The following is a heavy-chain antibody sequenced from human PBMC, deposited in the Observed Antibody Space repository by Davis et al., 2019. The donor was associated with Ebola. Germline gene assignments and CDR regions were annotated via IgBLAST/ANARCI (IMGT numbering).Heavy chain of an antibody. J-gene: IGHJ6*03. Sequence: SVKVSCKASGGTFSGNAVSWVRQAPGQGLEWMGGIVPVFKTTNYAQKFQGRVTISADEFPTTAYMELSGLRSEDTAVYYCAKTARAAGRQIEETRVYKFYYMDVWGKGTTVIVS. CDR1: GGTFSGNA. D-gene: IGHD6-13*01. V-gene: IGHV1-69*13. CDR2: IVPVFKTT. CDR3: AKTARAAGRQIEETRVYKFYYMDV.